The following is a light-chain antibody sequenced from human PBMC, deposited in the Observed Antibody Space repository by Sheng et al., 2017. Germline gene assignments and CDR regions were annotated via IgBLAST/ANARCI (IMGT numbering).Light chain of an antibody. V-gene: IGKV3-15*01. CDR2: GAS. J-gene: IGKJ2*01. CDR1: DSISRN. Sequence: ETAVTQSPATLSVSPGERVTLSCRASDSISRNVAWYQQNLGQAPRLLIHGASTRATDTPARFSGSGSGTEFTLTIDSLQSEDLAVYYCQQYSNWPSFTFGPGDRCWRS. CDR3: QQYSNWPSFT.